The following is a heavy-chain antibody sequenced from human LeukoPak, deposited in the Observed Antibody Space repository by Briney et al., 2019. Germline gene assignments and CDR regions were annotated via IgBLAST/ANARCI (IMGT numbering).Heavy chain of an antibody. V-gene: IGHV4-59*08. CDR3: GRRYTASPGERFDY. D-gene: IGHD2-2*02. CDR2: IYYSGST. CDR1: GGSISNYY. Sequence: PSETLSLTCTVSGGSISNYYLTWIRQPPGKGLEWIGDIYYSGSTNYNPSLNSRVTISLDTSKNQFPLILRSLPAADTTVYYWGRRYTASPGERFDYWGQGRLVTVSS. J-gene: IGHJ4*02.